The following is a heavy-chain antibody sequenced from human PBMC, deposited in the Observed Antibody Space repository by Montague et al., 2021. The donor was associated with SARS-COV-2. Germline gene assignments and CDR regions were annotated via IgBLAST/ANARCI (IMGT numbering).Heavy chain of an antibody. D-gene: IGHD3-22*01. V-gene: IGHV4-61*10. CDR2: IYTSGRT. CDR3: ARGTLSVNMAVVVLLGAIYYFDS. CDR1: GGSISTGNYY. Sequence: SETLSLICSVSGGSISTGNYYWSWIRQPAGKRLEWIGDIYTSGRTNYXXXVQSRVTILVDTSKNQFSLKLSSVTAADTAVYYCARGTLSVNMAVVVLLGAIYYFDSGGQGTLFAVSS. J-gene: IGHJ4*02.